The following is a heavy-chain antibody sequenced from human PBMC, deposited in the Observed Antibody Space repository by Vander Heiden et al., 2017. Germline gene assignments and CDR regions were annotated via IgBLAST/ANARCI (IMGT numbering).Heavy chain of an antibody. D-gene: IGHD4-17*01. CDR1: GASISAYY. Sequence: QVQLQESPPGLVKPSETLSLTCTVSGASISAYYWSWIRQSPGKRLEWIGNIYYSGNTNYNSSLKSRLTLSIDTSKNQFSLNLRSVTAADTAVYYCARAGVTTIRATNMDVWGQGTTVTVSS. J-gene: IGHJ6*02. CDR2: IYYSGNT. V-gene: IGHV4-59*01. CDR3: ARAGVTTIRATNMDV.